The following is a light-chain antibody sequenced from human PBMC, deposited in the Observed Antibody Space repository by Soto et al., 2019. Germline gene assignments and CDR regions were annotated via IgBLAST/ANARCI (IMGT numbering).Light chain of an antibody. Sequence: ENSLTQSPGTLSLSPGEGATLSCRASRGVSANYLAWYQQKPGQAPTLLIYGASIRAAGIPDRFSGSGSGTDFTLTIRRLEPEDFAVYYCQQYGSSPRTFGQGT. CDR1: RGVSANY. V-gene: IGKV3-20*01. CDR3: QQYGSSPRT. J-gene: IGKJ1*01. CDR2: GAS.